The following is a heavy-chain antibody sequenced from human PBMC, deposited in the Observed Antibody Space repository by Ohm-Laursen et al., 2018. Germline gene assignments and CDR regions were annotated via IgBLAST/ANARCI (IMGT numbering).Heavy chain of an antibody. D-gene: IGHD3-22*01. Sequence: SLRLSCAASGFTFSSYGMHWVRQAPGKGLEWVAVIWYDGSNKYYADSVKGRFTISRDNSKNTLYLQMNSLRAEDTAVYYCAKDDYYDSSGYWGPGAFDIWGQGTMVTVSS. J-gene: IGHJ3*02. CDR1: GFTFSSYG. CDR2: IWYDGSNK. CDR3: AKDDYYDSSGYWGPGAFDI. V-gene: IGHV3-33*06.